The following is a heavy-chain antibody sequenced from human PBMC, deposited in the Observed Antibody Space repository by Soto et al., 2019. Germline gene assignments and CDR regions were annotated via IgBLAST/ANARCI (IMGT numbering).Heavy chain of an antibody. CDR3: ASPPVYCSSTSCSDY. V-gene: IGHV1-69*02. Sequence: QVQLVQSGAEVKKPGSSVKVSCKASGGTFSSYTISWVRQAPGQGLEWMGRIIPILGIANYAQKFQGRVTITADKSTSTAYMELISLRSEDTAVYYCASPPVYCSSTSCSDYWGQGTLVTVSS. J-gene: IGHJ4*02. CDR2: IIPILGIA. D-gene: IGHD2-2*01. CDR1: GGTFSSYT.